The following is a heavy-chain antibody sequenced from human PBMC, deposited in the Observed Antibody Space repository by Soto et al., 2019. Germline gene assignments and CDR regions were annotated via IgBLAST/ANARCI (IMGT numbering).Heavy chain of an antibody. CDR2: MNPNSGNT. Sequence: ASVKVSCKASGYTFTSYDINWVRQATGQGLEWMGWMNPNSGNTGYAQKFQGRVTMTRNTSISTAYMELSSLRSEDTAVYYCARNSDWNPNWFDPWGQGTLVTVSS. CDR3: ARNSDWNPNWFDP. V-gene: IGHV1-8*01. D-gene: IGHD1-1*01. J-gene: IGHJ5*02. CDR1: GYTFTSYD.